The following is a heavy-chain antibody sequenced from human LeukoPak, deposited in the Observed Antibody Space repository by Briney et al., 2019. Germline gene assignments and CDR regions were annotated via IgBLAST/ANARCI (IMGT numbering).Heavy chain of an antibody. CDR3: ARQMSYYDSNGFGY. Sequence: SETLSLTCTVSGGSISSSSYYWGWIRQPPGKGLEWIGSIYYSGSTYYNPSLKSRVTISVDTSKNQFSLKLSSVTAADTAVYYCARQMSYYDSNGFGYWGQGTLVTVSS. CDR1: GGSISSSSYY. CDR2: IYYSGST. V-gene: IGHV4-39*01. D-gene: IGHD3-22*01. J-gene: IGHJ4*02.